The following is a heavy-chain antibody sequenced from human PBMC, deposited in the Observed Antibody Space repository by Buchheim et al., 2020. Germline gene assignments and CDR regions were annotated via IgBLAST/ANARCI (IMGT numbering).Heavy chain of an antibody. CDR2: VYYSGTT. Sequence: QVQLHESGPELVKPSETLSLSCTVSGGSISGYYWTWIRQPPGKGLEWIGYVYYSGTTNYNPSLKSRGTMTVDTSKNQFSLKLSSVTAADTAVYYCARDMSSDYSPNYFDYWGQGIL. V-gene: IGHV4-59*01. D-gene: IGHD3-22*01. CDR3: ARDMSSDYSPNYFDY. J-gene: IGHJ4*02. CDR1: GGSISGYY.